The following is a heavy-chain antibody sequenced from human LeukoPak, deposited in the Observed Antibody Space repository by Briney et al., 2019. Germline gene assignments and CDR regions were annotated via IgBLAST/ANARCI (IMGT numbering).Heavy chain of an antibody. V-gene: IGHV3-23*01. Sequence: PGGSLRLSCAASGFTFSSYAMSWVRQAPGKGLEWVSGISGSGGSTYYADSVKGRFTISRDNSKNTLYLQMNRLRAEDMAVYYCAKSIWFGETLKRPLDYWGQGTPVTVSS. D-gene: IGHD3-10*01. J-gene: IGHJ4*02. CDR3: AKSIWFGETLKRPLDY. CDR2: ISGSGGST. CDR1: GFTFSSYA.